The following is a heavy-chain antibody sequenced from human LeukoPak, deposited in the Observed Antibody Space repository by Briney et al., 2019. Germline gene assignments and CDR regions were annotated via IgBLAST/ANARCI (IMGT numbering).Heavy chain of an antibody. CDR1: GYTHTELS. CDR2: FDSEDGET. D-gene: IGHD3-22*01. CDR3: ATDRYYYDSSGYYREVDY. J-gene: IGHJ4*02. Sequence: GASVKVSCKVSGYTHTELSMHWVRQAPGKGLEWMGGFDSEDGETIYTQKFQGRVTMTEDTSTDTAYMELSSLRFEDTAVYYCATDRYYYDSSGYYREVDYWGQGTLVTVSS. V-gene: IGHV1-24*01.